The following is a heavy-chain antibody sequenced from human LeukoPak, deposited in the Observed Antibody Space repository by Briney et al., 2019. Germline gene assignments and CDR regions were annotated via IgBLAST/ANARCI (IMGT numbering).Heavy chain of an antibody. D-gene: IGHD5-18*01. Sequence: SETLSLTCAVSGGSISSSNWWSWVRQPPGKGLEWIGEIYHSGSTNYNPSLKSRVTISVDKSKNQFSLKLSSVTAADTAVYYCARAGYSYGSYVDYWGQGTLVTVSS. CDR1: GGSISSSNW. J-gene: IGHJ4*02. CDR2: IYHSGST. V-gene: IGHV4-4*02. CDR3: ARAGYSYGSYVDY.